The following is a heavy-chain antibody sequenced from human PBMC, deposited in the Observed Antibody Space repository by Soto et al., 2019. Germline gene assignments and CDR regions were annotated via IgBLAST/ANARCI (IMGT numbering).Heavy chain of an antibody. D-gene: IGHD2-15*01. J-gene: IGHJ4*02. CDR1: GGSFSGYY. Sequence: PSETLSLTGAVYGGSFSGYYWSWILQPPGKGLEWIGGINHSGSTYYNPSLKSRVTISLDTSKNQFSLKLSSVTAADTAMYFCARASSGGNWDFDLWGQGSLVTVSS. CDR2: INHSGST. V-gene: IGHV4-34*01. CDR3: ARASSGGNWDFDL.